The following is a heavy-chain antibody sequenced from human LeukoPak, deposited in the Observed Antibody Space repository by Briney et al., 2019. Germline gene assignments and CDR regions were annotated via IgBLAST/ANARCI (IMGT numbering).Heavy chain of an antibody. J-gene: IGHJ4*02. CDR2: INHSGST. CDR3: ARGGYWNDGY. V-gene: IGHV4-34*01. D-gene: IGHD1-1*01. Sequence: SETLSLTCAVYGGSFSGYYWSWIRQPPGKGLEWIGEINHSGSTNYNPSLKSRVTISVDTSKNQFSLKLSSVTAADTAVYYCARGGYWNDGYWGQGTLVTVSS. CDR1: GGSFSGYY.